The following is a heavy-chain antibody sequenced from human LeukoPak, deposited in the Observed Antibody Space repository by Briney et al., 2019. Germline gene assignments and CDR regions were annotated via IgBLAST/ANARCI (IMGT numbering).Heavy chain of an antibody. V-gene: IGHV4-39*07. D-gene: IGHD4-17*01. CDR2: INHSGST. Sequence: SETLSLTCTVSGGSISSSGYYWSWIRQPPGKGLEWIGEINHSGSTNYNPSLKSRVTISVDTSKNQFSLKLSSVTAADTAVYYCARGYGYFGYYYYGMDVWGQGTTVTVSS. CDR1: GGSISSSGYY. J-gene: IGHJ6*02. CDR3: ARGYGYFGYYYYGMDV.